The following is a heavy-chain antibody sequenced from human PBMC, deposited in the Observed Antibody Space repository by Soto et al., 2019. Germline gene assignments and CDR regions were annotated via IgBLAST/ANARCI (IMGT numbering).Heavy chain of an antibody. Sequence: QVQLVESGGGVVQPGRSLRLSCAASGFTFNNYAMHWVRQAPGKGLEWVAVISYDGNSQYYADSVKGRFASSRDNSKNTLYLQMNSLRDEDTAVYYCARDRVYYYDSSGYYNFEYWGQGSLVTVSS. CDR2: ISYDGNSQ. CDR1: GFTFNNYA. D-gene: IGHD3-22*01. J-gene: IGHJ4*02. V-gene: IGHV3-30*09. CDR3: ARDRVYYYDSSGYYNFEY.